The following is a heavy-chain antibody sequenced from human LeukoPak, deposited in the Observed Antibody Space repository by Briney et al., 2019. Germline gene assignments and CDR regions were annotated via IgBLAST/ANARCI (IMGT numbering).Heavy chain of an antibody. CDR1: GGTFSSYA. J-gene: IGHJ4*02. Sequence: ASVKVSCKASGGTFSSYAISWVRQAPGQGLEWMGIINSFGGDTTYAQKFQGRLTITRDASTSTVHMELSSLTSEDTAVYYCARDGSSVFGSVDFDYWGQGTRVIVSS. CDR3: ARDGSSVFGSVDFDY. V-gene: IGHV1-46*01. CDR2: INSFGGDT. D-gene: IGHD2-8*01.